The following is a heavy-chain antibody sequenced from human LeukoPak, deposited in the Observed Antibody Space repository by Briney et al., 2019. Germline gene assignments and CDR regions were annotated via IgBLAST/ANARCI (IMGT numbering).Heavy chain of an antibody. CDR1: GAPLTTHS. CDR3: VCGANGDYAFDY. J-gene: IGHJ4*02. CDR2: IFYTGST. D-gene: IGHD4-17*01. Sequence: SDTLSLTCTVSGAPLTTHSWSWPRHPPGKGPEWLGCIFYTGSTNYNPSLKGRVTISPDTSKNQFSLKLSAVAAADAAVYYCVCGANGDYAFDYWSQGTLVTVSS. V-gene: IGHV4-59*07.